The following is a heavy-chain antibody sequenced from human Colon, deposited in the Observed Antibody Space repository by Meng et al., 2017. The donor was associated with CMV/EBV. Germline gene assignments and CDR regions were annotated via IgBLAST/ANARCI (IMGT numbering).Heavy chain of an antibody. Sequence: SLRLSCVVSGFMVSSNHVTWVRKAPGKGLECVSFIHNDGRTIYGDSVGGRFTISRDNSKNTVYLQMNRLRADDTAVYYCHGAGGNSYWGQGTLVTVSS. CDR1: GFMVSSNH. J-gene: IGHJ4*02. D-gene: IGHD1-26*01. CDR3: HGAGGNSY. V-gene: IGHV3-53*01. CDR2: IHNDGRT.